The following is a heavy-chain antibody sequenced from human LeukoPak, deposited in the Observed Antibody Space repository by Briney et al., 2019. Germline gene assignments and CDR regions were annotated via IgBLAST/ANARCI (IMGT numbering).Heavy chain of an antibody. CDR3: ASVLDYYGSGSYIYFDY. J-gene: IGHJ4*02. CDR2: FDPEDGET. CDR1: GYTFTELS. D-gene: IGHD3-10*01. V-gene: IGHV1-24*01. Sequence: ASAKVSCKVSGYTFTELSMHWVRQAPGKGLEWMGGFDPEDGETIYAQKFQGRVTMTEDTSTDTAYMELSSLRSDDTAVYYCASVLDYYGSGSYIYFDYWGQGTLVTVSS.